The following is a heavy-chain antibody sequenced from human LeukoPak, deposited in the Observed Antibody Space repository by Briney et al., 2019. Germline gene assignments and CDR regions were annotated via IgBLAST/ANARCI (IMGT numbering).Heavy chain of an antibody. Sequence: SQTLSLTCGISGDSVSSNSAAWNWIRQSPSRGLEWLGRTYYRSKWFINYAPFVKSRIIINPDTPKNQVSLQLNSVTTEDTAVYYCTRSDCSSGRCPGFDNWGQGTLLTVSS. CDR1: GDSVSSNSAA. CDR3: TRSDCSSGRCPGFDN. D-gene: IGHD6-19*01. CDR2: TYYRSKWFI. J-gene: IGHJ4*02. V-gene: IGHV6-1*01.